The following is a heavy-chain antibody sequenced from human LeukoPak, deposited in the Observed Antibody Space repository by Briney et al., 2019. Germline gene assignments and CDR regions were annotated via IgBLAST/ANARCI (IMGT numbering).Heavy chain of an antibody. CDR2: IYTSGNT. J-gene: IGHJ4*02. D-gene: IGHD1-26*01. Sequence: SETLSLTCTVSGGSISSYYWSWIRQPPGKGLEWIGRIYTSGNTNNNPSLKSRVTMSVDTSKNQFSLKLSSVTAADTAVYYCARMSGGATYFDCWGQGTLVTVSS. CDR1: GGSISSYY. V-gene: IGHV4-4*07. CDR3: ARMSGGATYFDC.